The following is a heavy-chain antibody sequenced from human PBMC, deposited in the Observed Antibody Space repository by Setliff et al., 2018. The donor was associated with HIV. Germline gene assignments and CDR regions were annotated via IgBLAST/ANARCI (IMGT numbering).Heavy chain of an antibody. CDR3: ARARITMIGGRLEPYAFDR. CDR1: GGSFSTYY. D-gene: IGHD3-10*01. Sequence: PSETLSLTCTVSGGSFSTYYWSWIRQPAGEGTEYIGRVHSTGTTIYNPSLTSRVTMSVDASKNQLSLKLRSVTAADTAVYYCARARITMIGGRLEPYAFDRWGQGTKVTVSS. J-gene: IGHJ3*01. V-gene: IGHV4-4*07. CDR2: VHSTGTT.